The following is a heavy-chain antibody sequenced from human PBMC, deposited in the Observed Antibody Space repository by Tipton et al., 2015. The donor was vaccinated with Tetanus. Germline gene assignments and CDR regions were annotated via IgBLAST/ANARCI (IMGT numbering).Heavy chain of an antibody. D-gene: IGHD3-10*01. CDR3: ARSKLLWFGESLSGFDS. CDR1: GGSMSTYY. J-gene: IGHJ4*02. Sequence: LRLSCTVSGGSMSTYYWSWIRQPPGKGLEWIGYVYYTGSTDYNPSLKSRVTISVDTSKSQFSLRLTSVTAADTAVYCCARSKLLWFGESLSGFDSWGQGTLVTVSA. V-gene: IGHV4-59*01. CDR2: VYYTGST.